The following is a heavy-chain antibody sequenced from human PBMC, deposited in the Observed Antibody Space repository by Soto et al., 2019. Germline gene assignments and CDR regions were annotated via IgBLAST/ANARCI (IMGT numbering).Heavy chain of an antibody. Sequence: PGGSLRLSCSTSGFTFSVYKMHWVRQAPGKGLEYVSGISNQGDTTYYADSVKGRFTISRDNSKNTPYFQMSSLRPEDTAVYYCAAAKLLPFEYWGQGTQVTVSS. D-gene: IGHD2-15*01. CDR2: ISNQGDTT. CDR3: AAAKLLPFEY. J-gene: IGHJ4*02. V-gene: IGHV3-64D*06. CDR1: GFTFSVYK.